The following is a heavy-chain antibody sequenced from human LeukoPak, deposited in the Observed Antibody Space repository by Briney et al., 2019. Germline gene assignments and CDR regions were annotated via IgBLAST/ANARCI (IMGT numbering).Heavy chain of an antibody. J-gene: IGHJ4*02. CDR3: AKEVGYRITMVRGVSPSDY. CDR2: ISGSGGST. Sequence: GGSLRLSCAASGFTFSSYAMSWVRQAPGKGLEWVSAISGSGGSTYYADSVKGRFTISRDNSKNTLYLQMNSLRAEDTAVYYCAKEVGYRITMVRGVSPSDYWGQGTLVTVSS. V-gene: IGHV3-23*01. CDR1: GFTFSSYA. D-gene: IGHD3-10*01.